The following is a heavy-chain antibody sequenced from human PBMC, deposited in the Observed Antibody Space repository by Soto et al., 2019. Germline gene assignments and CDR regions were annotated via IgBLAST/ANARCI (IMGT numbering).Heavy chain of an antibody. CDR3: AKDQGIAASHGID. D-gene: IGHD6-13*01. J-gene: IGHJ3*01. Sequence: QVQLVESGGGVVQPGRSLRLSCAASGFTCNNYGMHWVRQAPGKGLEWVAAISNEANDKYYADSVKGRLTISRDNSKNTLYLQVNSLTTEDTAVDYCAKDQGIAASHGIDWGQGTMVTVSS. V-gene: IGHV3-30*18. CDR2: ISNEANDK. CDR1: GFTCNNYG.